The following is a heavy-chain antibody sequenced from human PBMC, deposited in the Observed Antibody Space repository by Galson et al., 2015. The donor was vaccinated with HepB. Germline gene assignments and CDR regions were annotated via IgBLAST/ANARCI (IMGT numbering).Heavy chain of an antibody. CDR2: IYYTGTT. J-gene: IGHJ5*02. Sequence: SETLSLTCTVSGGSISNNMYYWDWIRQPPGKGLEWIGSIYYTGTTYYNPSLKSPVTISVDTSKNQFSLKLSSVTAADTAVYHCARLSNRALGWVDPWGQGTLVTVSS. V-gene: IGHV4-39*07. CDR1: GGSISNNMYY. D-gene: IGHD3-16*01. CDR3: ARLSNRALGWVDP.